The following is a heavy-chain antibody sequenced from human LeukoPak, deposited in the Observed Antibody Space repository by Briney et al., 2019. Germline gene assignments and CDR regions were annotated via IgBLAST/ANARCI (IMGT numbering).Heavy chain of an antibody. J-gene: IGHJ4*02. D-gene: IGHD3-10*01. Sequence: GGSLRLSCAASGFIFSSYWMSWVRQAPGKGLEWVANIKEDGSEKYYVDSVKGRFTISRDNSKNTLYLQMNSLRAEDTAVYYCASVLLWFGESSPDYWGQGTLVTVSS. V-gene: IGHV3-7*01. CDR1: GFIFSSYW. CDR3: ASVLLWFGESSPDY. CDR2: IKEDGSEK.